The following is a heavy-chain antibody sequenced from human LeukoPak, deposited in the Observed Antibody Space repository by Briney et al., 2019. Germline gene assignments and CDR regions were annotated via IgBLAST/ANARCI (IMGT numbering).Heavy chain of an antibody. J-gene: IGHJ4*02. CDR1: GFSFGGYA. CDR3: ARDKVSVIPALDY. Sequence: PGRSLRLSCAASGFSFGGYALHWVRQAPGKGLEWVASISWNSGDIVHADSVKGRFTISRDNAKESLYLQMNSLRAEDTALYFCARDKVSVIPALDYWGQGTLVIVSS. CDR2: ISWNSGDI. D-gene: IGHD2/OR15-2a*01. V-gene: IGHV3-9*01.